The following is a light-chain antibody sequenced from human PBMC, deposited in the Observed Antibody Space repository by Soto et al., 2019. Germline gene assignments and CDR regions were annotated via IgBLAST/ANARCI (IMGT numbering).Light chain of an antibody. V-gene: IGKV3-15*01. CDR1: QSVSSN. J-gene: IGKJ1*01. CDR2: GAS. Sequence: EIVMMPSPATLSVSPGERATLSCRASQSVSSNLAWYQQKPGQAPRLLIYGASTRATGIPARYSGSGSGTEFTLTISSLQSEDFAVYYCQQYSNWPRTFGQGTKVDIK. CDR3: QQYSNWPRT.